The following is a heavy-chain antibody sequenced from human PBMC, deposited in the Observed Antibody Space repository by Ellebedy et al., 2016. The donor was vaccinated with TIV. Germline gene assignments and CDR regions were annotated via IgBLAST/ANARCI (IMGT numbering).Heavy chain of an antibody. CDR1: AGTFTNYA. V-gene: IGHV1-69*06. J-gene: IGHJ4*02. CDR3: ASRNDSSGYYYVLAFEY. Sequence: AASVKVSCKASAGTFTNYAISWVRQAPGQGLEWMGRIIPVFGTADYAQKYQGRVTMTADKSTSTAYMELSSLRSDDTAVYYCASRNDSSGYYYVLAFEYWGQGTLVTVSS. CDR2: IIPVFGTA. D-gene: IGHD3-22*01.